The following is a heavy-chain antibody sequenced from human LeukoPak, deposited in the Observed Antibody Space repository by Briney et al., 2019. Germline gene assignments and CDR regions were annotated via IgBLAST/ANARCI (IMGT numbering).Heavy chain of an antibody. D-gene: IGHD3-10*01. V-gene: IGHV4-34*01. CDR2: INHSGST. J-gene: IGHJ3*02. Sequence: NSGGSLRLSCAASGFTFSNYAMSWIRQPPGKGLEWIGEINHSGSTNYIPPLKSRVTISVDTSKNQFSLKLSSVTAADTAVYYCARGNYYGSGTLGAFDIWGQGTMVTVSS. CDR3: ARGNYYGSGTLGAFDI. CDR1: GFTFSNYA.